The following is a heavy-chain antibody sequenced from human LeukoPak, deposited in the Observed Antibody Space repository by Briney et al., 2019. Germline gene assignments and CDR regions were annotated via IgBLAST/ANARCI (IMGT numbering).Heavy chain of an antibody. J-gene: IGHJ4*02. CDR3: ARGHNAAGPTN. V-gene: IGHV4-61*02. CDR1: GGSISSGSYY. Sequence: SETLSLTCTVSGGSISSGSYYWSWIRQPAGKGLEWIGRIYTSGSTNYNPSLKSRVTISVDTSKNQFSLKMSSVTAADTAVYYCARGHNAAGPTNWGQGTLVTVSS. CDR2: IYTSGST. D-gene: IGHD6-13*01.